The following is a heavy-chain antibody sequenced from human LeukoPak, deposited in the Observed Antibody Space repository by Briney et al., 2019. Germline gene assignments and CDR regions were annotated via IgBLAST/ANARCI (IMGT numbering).Heavy chain of an antibody. CDR2: MNPNSGNT. Sequence: ASVKVSCKASGYTFTSYDINWVRQATGQGLEWMGWMNPNSGNTGYAQKFQGRVTMTRNTSISTAYMELRSLRSDDTAVYYCARDKELHCSSTSCYYYYYGMDVWGKGTTVTVSS. CDR1: GYTFTSYD. CDR3: ARDKELHCSSTSCYYYYYGMDV. D-gene: IGHD2-2*01. J-gene: IGHJ6*04. V-gene: IGHV1-8*01.